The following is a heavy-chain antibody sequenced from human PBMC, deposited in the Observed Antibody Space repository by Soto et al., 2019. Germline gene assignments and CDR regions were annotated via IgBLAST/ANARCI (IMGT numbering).Heavy chain of an antibody. CDR2: IYYSGST. CDR1: GGSISSGGYY. J-gene: IGHJ6*02. CDR3: ARGSPTMVRGVISRFRGGMDV. D-gene: IGHD3-10*01. Sequence: QVQLQESGPGLVKPSQTLSLTCTVSGGSISSGGYYWSWIRQHPGKGLEWIGYIYYSGSTYYNPSLKSRVTISVDTSKNQFSLKLSSVTAADTAVYYCARGSPTMVRGVISRFRGGMDVWGQGTTVTVSS. V-gene: IGHV4-31*03.